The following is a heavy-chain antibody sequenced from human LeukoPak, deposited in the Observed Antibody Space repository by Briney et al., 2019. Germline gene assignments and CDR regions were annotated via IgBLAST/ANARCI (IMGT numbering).Heavy chain of an antibody. CDR2: ISWNSGSI. D-gene: IGHD3-10*01. Sequence: GGSLRLSCAASGFTFDDYAMHWVRQAPGKGLEWVSGISWNSGSIGYADSVKGRFTISRDNAKNSLYLQMNSLRAEDTALYYCAKDTRHYYGSGRLGYFDYWGQGTLVTVSS. CDR3: AKDTRHYYGSGRLGYFDY. V-gene: IGHV3-9*01. CDR1: GFTFDDYA. J-gene: IGHJ4*02.